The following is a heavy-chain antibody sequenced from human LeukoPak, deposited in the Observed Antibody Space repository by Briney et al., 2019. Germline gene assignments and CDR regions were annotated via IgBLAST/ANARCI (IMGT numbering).Heavy chain of an antibody. CDR1: GFTFSSYW. CDR2: INSDGSSL. D-gene: IGHD1-26*01. CDR3: ARSRHTGRHFDY. V-gene: IGHV3-74*01. Sequence: VRSLRLSCAASGFTFSSYWVQWVRQAPGKGLLWISRINSDGSSLSYADSVKGRFTTSRDNAKNTVYLQMNSLRAEDTAVYYCARSRHTGRHFDYWGQGTLVTVSS. J-gene: IGHJ4*02.